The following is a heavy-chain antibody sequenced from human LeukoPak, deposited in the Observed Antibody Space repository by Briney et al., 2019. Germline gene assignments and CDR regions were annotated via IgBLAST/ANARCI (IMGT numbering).Heavy chain of an antibody. CDR1: GFTFSNAW. CDR2: IKSKTDGGTT. Sequence: GGSLRLSCAASGFTFSNAWMSWARQAPGKGLEWVGRIKSKTDGGTTDYAAPVKGRFTTSRDDSKNTLYLQMNSLKTEDTAVYYCTTDVATLYYYDSSGYYGWGQGTLVTVSS. V-gene: IGHV3-15*01. J-gene: IGHJ4*02. D-gene: IGHD3-22*01. CDR3: TTDVATLYYYDSSGYYG.